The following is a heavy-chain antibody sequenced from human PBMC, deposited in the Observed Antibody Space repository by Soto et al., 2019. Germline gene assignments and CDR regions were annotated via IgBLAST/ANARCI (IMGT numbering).Heavy chain of an antibody. Sequence: DVQLVESGGGLVQPGRSLRLSCAASGFTFDDYAMHWVRQAPGKGLEWVSGISWNSGSIGYADSVKGRFTISRDNAKNSLYLQMNSLRAEDTALYYCAKDLTYYDFWSGYSLGAYFDYWGQGTLVTVSS. J-gene: IGHJ4*02. D-gene: IGHD3-3*01. CDR1: GFTFDDYA. V-gene: IGHV3-9*01. CDR3: AKDLTYYDFWSGYSLGAYFDY. CDR2: ISWNSGSI.